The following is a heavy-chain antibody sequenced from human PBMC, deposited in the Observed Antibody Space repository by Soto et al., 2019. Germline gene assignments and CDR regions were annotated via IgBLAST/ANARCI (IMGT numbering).Heavy chain of an antibody. D-gene: IGHD3-9*01. CDR2: IYPGDSDT. Sequence: GESLKISCKGSGYSFTSYWIGWVRQMPGKGLEWMGIIYPGDSDTRYSPSFQGQVTISADKSISTAYLQWSSLKASDTAMYYXXXQTYFVIFTGYLGPVDYYYGXDVWGQGTTVTVS. CDR3: XXQTYFVIFTGYLGPVDYYYGXDV. J-gene: IGHJ6*02. V-gene: IGHV5-51*01. CDR1: GYSFTSYW.